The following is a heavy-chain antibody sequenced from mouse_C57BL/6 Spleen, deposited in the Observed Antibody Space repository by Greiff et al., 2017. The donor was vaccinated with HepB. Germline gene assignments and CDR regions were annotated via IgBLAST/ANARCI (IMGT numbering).Heavy chain of an antibody. Sequence: QVQLQQSGPELVKPGASVKISCKASGYAFSSSWMNWVKQRPGKGLEWIGRIYPGDGDTNYNGKFKGKATLTADKSSSTAYMQLSSLTSEDSAVYFCAREENWDFDYWGQGTTLTVSS. CDR3: AREENWDFDY. CDR2: IYPGDGDT. V-gene: IGHV1-82*01. D-gene: IGHD4-1*01. J-gene: IGHJ2*01. CDR1: GYAFSSSW.